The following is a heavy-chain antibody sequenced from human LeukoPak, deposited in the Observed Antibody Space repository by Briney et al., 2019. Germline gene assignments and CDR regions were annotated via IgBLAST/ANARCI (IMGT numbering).Heavy chain of an antibody. V-gene: IGHV3-21*01. D-gene: IGHD1-26*01. J-gene: IGHJ4*02. CDR1: GFTFSTYS. CDR2: ISSSSSYI. CDR3: ARDGGNYYNYYFDY. Sequence: GGSLRLSCAASGFTFSTYSMNWVRQAPGKGLEWVSSISSSSSYIYYADSVKGRFTISRDNAKISLYLQMNSLRAEDTAVYYCARDGGNYYNYYFDYWGQGTLVTVSS.